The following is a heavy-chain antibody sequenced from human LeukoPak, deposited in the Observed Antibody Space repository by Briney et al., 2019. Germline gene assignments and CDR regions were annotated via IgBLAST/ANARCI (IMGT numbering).Heavy chain of an antibody. CDR3: AKEANWVLGYCSSTSCYGEPFDY. CDR2: ISGSGGST. CDR1: GFTFSSYA. D-gene: IGHD2-2*01. V-gene: IGHV3-23*01. J-gene: IGHJ4*02. Sequence: GGSLRLSCAASGFTFSSYAMSRVRQAPGKGLEWVSAISGSGGSTYYADSVKGRFTISRDNSKNTLYLRMNSLRAEDTAVYYCAKEANWVLGYCSSTSCYGEPFDYWGQGTLVTVSS.